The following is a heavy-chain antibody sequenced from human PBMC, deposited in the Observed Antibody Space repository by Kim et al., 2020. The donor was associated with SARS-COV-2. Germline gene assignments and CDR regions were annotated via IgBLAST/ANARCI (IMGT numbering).Heavy chain of an antibody. CDR2: ITWNSSNV. Sequence: GGSLRLSCAASGFMFDDYAMHWVRQVPGKGLEWVSGITWNSSNVAYADSVKGRFTISRDNAKNSLYLQMNSLRPEDTALYYCANLAGAPRYSSGSHGLHFLYAMDVWGQGTTVTVSS. V-gene: IGHV3-9*01. CDR3: ANLAGAPRYSSGSHGLHFLYAMDV. D-gene: IGHD6-19*01. J-gene: IGHJ6*02. CDR1: GFMFDDYA.